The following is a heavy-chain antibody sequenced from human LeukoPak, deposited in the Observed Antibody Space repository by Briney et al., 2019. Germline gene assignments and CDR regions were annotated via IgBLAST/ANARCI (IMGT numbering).Heavy chain of an antibody. V-gene: IGHV3-9*01. CDR3: AKGSTLVVAATNKDTAYFDY. Sequence: PGGSLRLSCAASGFTFDDYAMHWVRQAPGKGLEWVSGISWNGGSIGYADSVKGRFTISRDNAKNSLYLQMNSLRAEDTALYYCAKGSTLVVAATNKDTAYFDYWGQGTLVTVSS. CDR1: GFTFDDYA. J-gene: IGHJ4*02. CDR2: ISWNGGSI. D-gene: IGHD2-15*01.